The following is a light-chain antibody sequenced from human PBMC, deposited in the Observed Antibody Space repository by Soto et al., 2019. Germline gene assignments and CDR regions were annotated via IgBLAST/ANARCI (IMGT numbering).Light chain of an antibody. V-gene: IGKV3-15*01. CDR3: QQYNKWPPYT. CDR1: QSVSSN. J-gene: IGKJ2*01. Sequence: IVMTQSPATLSVSPGARATLSCRASQSVSSNLAWYQQKPGQAPRLLIYGASTRATGIPARFSGGGSGTEFTLTISSLQSEDFAVYYCQQYNKWPPYTFGQGTKVDIK. CDR2: GAS.